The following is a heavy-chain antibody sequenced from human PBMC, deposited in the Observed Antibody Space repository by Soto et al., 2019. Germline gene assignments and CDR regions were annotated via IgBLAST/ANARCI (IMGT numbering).Heavy chain of an antibody. Sequence: ASVKVSCKGAGYAFTSYGFSWVRQAPGQGLEWMGWISASNGNTNYAQKLQGRVTMTTDTSTGTAYMELRSLRSDDTATYYCARDSVRYCRDVVCYQVYYFFAMEVCDQETTVTLSS. CDR2: ISASNGNT. CDR3: ARDSVRYCRDVVCYQVYYFFAMEV. CDR1: GYAFTSYG. J-gene: IGHJ6*02. V-gene: IGHV1-18*01. D-gene: IGHD2-8*01.